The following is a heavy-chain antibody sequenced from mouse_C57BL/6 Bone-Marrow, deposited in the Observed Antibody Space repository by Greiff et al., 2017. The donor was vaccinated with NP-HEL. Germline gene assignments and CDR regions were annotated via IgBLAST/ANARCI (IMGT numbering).Heavy chain of an antibody. CDR1: GYSFTDYN. Sequence: VQLQQSGPELVKPGASVKISCKASGYSFTDYNMNWVKQSNGKSLEWIGVINPNYGTTSYNQKFKGKATLTVDQSSSTAYMQLNSLTSEDSAVYYCAIPLYYYGSLYWYFDVWGTGTTVTVSS. V-gene: IGHV1-39*01. D-gene: IGHD1-1*01. CDR2: INPNYGTT. CDR3: AIPLYYYGSLYWYFDV. J-gene: IGHJ1*03.